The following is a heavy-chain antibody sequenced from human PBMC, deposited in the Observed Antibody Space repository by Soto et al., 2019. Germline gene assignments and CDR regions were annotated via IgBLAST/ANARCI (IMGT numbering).Heavy chain of an antibody. Sequence: EEHLGESGGGLVQPGGSLRLSCATSGFTFSHCWMSWVRQAPGKGLEWVANINQDGSEQYYVDSVKGRFTVSRDNAKNSLYLEMNNLRADDTAMYYCTQAEMGRYSCSGNPYRRDYWGQGTLVTVSS. J-gene: IGHJ4*02. CDR3: TQAEMGRYSCSGNPYRRDY. CDR2: INQDGSEQ. D-gene: IGHD6-19*01. CDR1: GFTFSHCW. V-gene: IGHV3-7*01.